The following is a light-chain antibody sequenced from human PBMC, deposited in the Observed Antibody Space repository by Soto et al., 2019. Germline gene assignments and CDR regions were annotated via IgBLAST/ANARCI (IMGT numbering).Light chain of an antibody. CDR1: QGISNY. J-gene: IGKJ1*01. CDR3: QKYNSAPWT. CDR2: VES. V-gene: IGKV1-27*01. Sequence: DIQMTQSPSSLSASVGDRVTITCRASQGISNYLAWYQQQPGKVPKLLIYVESTLQSGVPSRFSGSGSGTDFTLTLSSLQSEDVATYYCQKYNSAPWTFGQGTKVEIK.